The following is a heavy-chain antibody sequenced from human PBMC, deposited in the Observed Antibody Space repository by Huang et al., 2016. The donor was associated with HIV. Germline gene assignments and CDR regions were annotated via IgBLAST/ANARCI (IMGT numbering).Heavy chain of an antibody. CDR2: IEPGDADT. D-gene: IGHD3-10*01. J-gene: IGHJ4*02. Sequence: EVQLVQSGAEVKKPGEFLKISCKGSGYSFTSYWVGWVRQMPGKGLEWMGSIEPGDADTRYSPSFQGQVTISADKSTSTAYLQWSSLKASDIAMYYCARRLNSDHGGYFDYWGQGTLVTVSS. CDR3: ARRLNSDHGGYFDY. CDR1: GYSFTSYW. V-gene: IGHV5-51*01.